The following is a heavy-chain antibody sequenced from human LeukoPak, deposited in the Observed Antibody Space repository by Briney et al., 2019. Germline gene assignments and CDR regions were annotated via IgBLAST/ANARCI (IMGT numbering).Heavy chain of an antibody. D-gene: IGHD6-13*01. CDR1: GFTFNNAW. CDR2: FCTGGST. J-gene: IGHJ4*02. Sequence: PGGSLRLSCAASGFTFNNAWMSWVRQAPGKGLEWVSVFCTGGSTYYADSVKGRFTISRDNSKNTLYLQMNGLRAEDTAVYYCARSSIAAAGPFDCWGQGTLVTVSS. CDR3: ARSSIAAAGPFDC. V-gene: IGHV3-53*01.